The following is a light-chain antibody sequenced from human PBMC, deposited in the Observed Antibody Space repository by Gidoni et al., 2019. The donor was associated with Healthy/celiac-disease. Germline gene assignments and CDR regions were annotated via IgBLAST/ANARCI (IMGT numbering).Light chain of an antibody. V-gene: IGLV1-51*01. Sequence: QSVLTQPPSVSAAPGQKVPISCSGSSSNMGNNYVSWYQQLPGTAPKLLIYDNNKRPSGLPYRFSGSKSGTSATLGITGLQTGDEADYYCGTWDSSLSAGVFGGGTKLTVL. CDR1: SSNMGNNY. J-gene: IGLJ3*02. CDR2: DNN. CDR3: GTWDSSLSAGV.